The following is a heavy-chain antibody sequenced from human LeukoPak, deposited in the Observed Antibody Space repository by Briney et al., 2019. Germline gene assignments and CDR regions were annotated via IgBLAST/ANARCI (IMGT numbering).Heavy chain of an antibody. V-gene: IGHV4-31*03. D-gene: IGHD3-9*01. CDR2: IYYSGST. J-gene: IGHJ3*02. Sequence: SETLSLTCTVSGDSISSSSHYWGWIRQHPGKGLEWIGYIYYSGSTYYNPSLKSRVTISVDTSKNQFSLKLSSVTAADTAVYYCARVLRYFDWLNPNDAFDIWGQGTMVTVSS. CDR3: ARVLRYFDWLNPNDAFDI. CDR1: GDSISSSSHY.